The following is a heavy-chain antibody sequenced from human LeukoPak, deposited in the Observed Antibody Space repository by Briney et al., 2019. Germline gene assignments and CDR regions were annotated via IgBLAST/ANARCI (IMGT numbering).Heavy chain of an antibody. V-gene: IGHV3-73*01. CDR1: GFTFSGSA. CDR2: IRSKVNSYAT. Sequence: GGSLRLSCAASGFTFSGSAMHWVRQASGKGLEWVGRIRSKVNSYATAYSASVKGRFTISRDDSKNTAYLQMNSLKTEDTAVYYCARSSYSSSSSVWGQGTMVTVSS. D-gene: IGHD6-6*01. J-gene: IGHJ3*01. CDR3: ARSSYSSSSSV.